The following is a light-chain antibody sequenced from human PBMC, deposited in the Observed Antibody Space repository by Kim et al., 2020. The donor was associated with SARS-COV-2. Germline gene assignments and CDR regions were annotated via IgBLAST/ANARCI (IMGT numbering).Light chain of an antibody. Sequence: SASVGDRVTITCQASQDISKYLNWYQQKPGKAPKLLIYAASNLETGVPSRFSGSGSGTDFTFTISSLQPEDIATYHCQQYHSFPVTFGGGTKLEI. CDR2: AAS. CDR3: QQYHSFPVT. J-gene: IGKJ4*01. V-gene: IGKV1-33*01. CDR1: QDISKY.